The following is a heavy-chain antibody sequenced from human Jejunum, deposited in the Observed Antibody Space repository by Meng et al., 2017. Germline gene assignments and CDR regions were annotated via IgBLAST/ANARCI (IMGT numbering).Heavy chain of an antibody. V-gene: IGHV3-48*03. CDR2: ISPSGSSK. CDR1: GFTFTSYE. D-gene: IGHD5-24*01. Sequence: GGSLRLFCAASGFTFTSYEMNWVRQAPGKGLEWVSYISPSGSSKNYADSVKGRFTISRDNAKNSLYLQMNSLRVEDSAVYYCARDGYNHVAFDCWGQGIVVTVSS. CDR3: ARDGYNHVAFDC. J-gene: IGHJ4*02.